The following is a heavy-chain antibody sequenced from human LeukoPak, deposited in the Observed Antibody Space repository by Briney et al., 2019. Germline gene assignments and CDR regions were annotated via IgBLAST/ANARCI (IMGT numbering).Heavy chain of an antibody. D-gene: IGHD1-14*01. J-gene: IGHJ5*02. CDR3: MGGSNWFGP. Sequence: SGGSLRLSCAASGFTFSSYSMNWVRQAPGKGLEWVSSITASSTYIYYADSVKGRFTISRDDAKNSMYLQMNSLRVEDTAVYYCMGGSNWFGPWGQGTLVTVSS. V-gene: IGHV3-21*01. CDR2: ITASSTYI. CDR1: GFTFSSYS.